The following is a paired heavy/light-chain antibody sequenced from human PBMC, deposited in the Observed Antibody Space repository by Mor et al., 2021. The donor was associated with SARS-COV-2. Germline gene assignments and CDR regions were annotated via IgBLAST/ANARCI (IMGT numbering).Heavy chain of an antibody. J-gene: IGHJ5*02. V-gene: IGHV1-18*01. CDR3: ARVRGGIVVVPAPMDNWFDP. Sequence: QVQLVQSGAEVKKPGASVKVSCKASGYTFTEYPISWLRQAPGQGLEWMGWISGDNANTHYAQKIQGRVTMTTDTSTSTAYMELRSLRSDDTAVYYCARVRGGIVVVPAPMDNWFDPWGQGTLVTVSS. D-gene: IGHD2-2*01. CDR1: GYTFTEYP. CDR2: ISGDNANT.
Light chain of an antibody. Sequence: QSVLTQPPSVSAAPGQKVTISCSGSSSNIGNNYLSWYQQLPGTAPKLLIYDNNKRPSGIPDRFSGSKSGTSATLGITGLQTGDEADYYCGTWDSSLSAAVFGGGTKLTVL. CDR3: GTWDSSLSAAV. J-gene: IGLJ3*02. V-gene: IGLV1-51*01. CDR2: DNN. CDR1: SSNIGNNY.